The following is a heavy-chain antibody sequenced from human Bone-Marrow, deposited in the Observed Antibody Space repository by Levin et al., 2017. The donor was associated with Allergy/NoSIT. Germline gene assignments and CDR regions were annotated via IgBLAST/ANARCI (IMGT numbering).Heavy chain of an antibody. Sequence: GASVKVSCKASGYNFDSYGLTWVRKARGQGLEWMGWINPYNGKTDYSQKFQGRVTMTTDTSTTTAYMELRSLRSDDTAVYYCARFFDTNGHLPGDGLDFWGQGTVVTVSS. CDR3: ARFFDTNGHLPGDGLDF. V-gene: IGHV1-18*01. D-gene: IGHD2-8*01. CDR1: GYNFDSYG. CDR2: INPYNGKT. J-gene: IGHJ3*01.